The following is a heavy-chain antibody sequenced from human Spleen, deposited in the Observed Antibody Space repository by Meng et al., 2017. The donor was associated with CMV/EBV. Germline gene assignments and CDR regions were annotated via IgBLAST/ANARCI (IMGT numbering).Heavy chain of an antibody. CDR1: GFTFSNTW. Sequence: GGSLRLSCGASGFTFSNTWMHWVRQAPGKGLEWVGRIKSKTDSGTTDYAAPVKGRFTISRDDSKNTLFLQMNSLKTEDTAVYYCTTTGYFDNWGRGTLVTVSS. D-gene: IGHD1-14*01. CDR3: TTTGYFDN. V-gene: IGHV3-15*01. CDR2: IKSKTDSGTT. J-gene: IGHJ4*02.